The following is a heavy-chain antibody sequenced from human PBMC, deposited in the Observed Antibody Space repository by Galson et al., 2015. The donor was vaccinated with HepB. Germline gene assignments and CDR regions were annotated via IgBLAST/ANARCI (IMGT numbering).Heavy chain of an antibody. J-gene: IGHJ4*02. CDR2: ITLSSSYI. CDR1: GFTFSSYD. CDR3: ARDRGYCSSSGCRPYSFDY. V-gene: IGHV3-21*01. Sequence: SLRLSCAASGFTFSSYDMNWVRQAPGKGLEWVSYITLSSSYIHYADSVKGRFTISRDNARNSLYLQVSSLRVEDTAVYYCARDRGYCSSSGCRPYSFDYWGQGTLGTVSS. D-gene: IGHD2-2*01.